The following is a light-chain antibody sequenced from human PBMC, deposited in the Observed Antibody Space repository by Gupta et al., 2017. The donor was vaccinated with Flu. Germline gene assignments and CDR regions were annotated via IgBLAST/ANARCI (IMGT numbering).Light chain of an antibody. V-gene: IGLV3-25*02. Sequence: SYELTQPPSVSVSPGQTARITCSGDALPKQYTYWYQQKPGQAPVLVIYKDRERPPGIPQRFSGSTSGTTVTLTISGVQAEDEADYYCQSADSSGGYDVFGTGTKVTGL. J-gene: IGLJ1*01. CDR3: QSADSSGGYDV. CDR2: KDR. CDR1: ALPKQY.